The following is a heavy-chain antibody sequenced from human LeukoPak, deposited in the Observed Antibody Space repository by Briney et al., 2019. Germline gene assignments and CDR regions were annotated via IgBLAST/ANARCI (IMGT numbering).Heavy chain of an antibody. J-gene: IGHJ4*02. Sequence: GGSLRLSCAASGFTFSNAWMSWVRQAPGKGLEWVGRIKSKTDGGTTDYAAPVKGRFTISRDDSKNTLYLQMNSLKTEDTAVYYCTTFNYYDSSEDYWGQGTLVTVSS. CDR2: IKSKTDGGTT. V-gene: IGHV3-15*01. CDR1: GFTFSNAW. D-gene: IGHD3-22*01. CDR3: TTFNYYDSSEDY.